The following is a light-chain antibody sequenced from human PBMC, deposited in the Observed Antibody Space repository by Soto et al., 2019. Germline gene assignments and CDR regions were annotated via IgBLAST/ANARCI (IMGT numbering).Light chain of an antibody. V-gene: IGKV1-5*01. J-gene: IGKJ1*01. CDR1: QSISSW. CDR2: DAS. CDR3: QQYATYAPST. Sequence: IQMTQSPSPLSASVGDRVTITCRASQSISSWLAWYQQKPGKAPKLLIFDASSLESGVPSRFSGSGSGTEFSLTISSLESGDSGTYHCQQYATYAPSTFGQGTKVDIK.